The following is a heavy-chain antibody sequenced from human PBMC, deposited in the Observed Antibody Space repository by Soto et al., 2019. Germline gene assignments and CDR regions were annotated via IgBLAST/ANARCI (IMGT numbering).Heavy chain of an antibody. CDR2: FDPEDGET. Sequence: ASVKVSCKVSGYTLTELSMHWVRQAPGKGLEWMGGFDPEDGETIYAQKFQGRVTMTEDTSTDTAYMELSSLRSEDTAVYYCATGLERYSGSSSMDVWGQGTTVTVSS. CDR3: ATGLERYSGSSSMDV. D-gene: IGHD1-26*01. CDR1: GYTLTELS. J-gene: IGHJ6*02. V-gene: IGHV1-24*01.